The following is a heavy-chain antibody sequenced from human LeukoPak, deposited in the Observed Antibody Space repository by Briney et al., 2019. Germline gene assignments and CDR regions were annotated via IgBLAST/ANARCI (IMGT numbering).Heavy chain of an antibody. CDR2: IYYSGST. V-gene: IGHV4-59*12. D-gene: IGHD3-22*01. CDR1: GGSISSYY. CDR3: ASLRTMIGAFDI. Sequence: PSETLSLTCTVSGGSISSYYWSWIRQPPGKGLEWIGYIYYSGSTNYNPSLQSRVTISVDMSKNQFSLKLTSVTAADTAVYYCASLRTMIGAFDIWGQGTMVTVSS. J-gene: IGHJ3*02.